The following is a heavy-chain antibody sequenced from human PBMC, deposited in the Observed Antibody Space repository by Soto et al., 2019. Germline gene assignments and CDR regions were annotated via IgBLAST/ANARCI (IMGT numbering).Heavy chain of an antibody. V-gene: IGHV1-69*06. J-gene: IGHJ6*02. CDR1: GGTFCSYS. CDR2: IIPIFGTA. Sequence: SVKVSCKASGGTFCSYSLSWVRQAPGRGLEWMGGIIPIFGTANYAQKFLGRVTITADKSTSTAYMELSSLRSEDTAVYFCARGKTAVAATYFYAMDVWGQGTTVTVSS. CDR3: ARGKTAVAATYFYAMDV. D-gene: IGHD6-19*01.